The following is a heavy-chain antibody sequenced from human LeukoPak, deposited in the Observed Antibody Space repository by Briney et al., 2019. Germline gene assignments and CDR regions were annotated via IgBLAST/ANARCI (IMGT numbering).Heavy chain of an antibody. CDR3: ASATNYYDSSGYYYGY. Sequence: VASVKVSCKASGYTFTGYYMHWARQAPGQGLEWMGWINPNSGGTNYAQKFQGRVTMTRDTSISTAYMELSRLRSDDTAVYYCASATNYYDSSGYYYGYWGQGTLVTVSS. CDR2: INPNSGGT. V-gene: IGHV1-2*02. J-gene: IGHJ4*02. D-gene: IGHD3-22*01. CDR1: GYTFTGYY.